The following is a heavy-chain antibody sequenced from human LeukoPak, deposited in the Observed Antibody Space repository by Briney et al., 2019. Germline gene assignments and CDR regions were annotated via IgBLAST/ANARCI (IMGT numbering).Heavy chain of an antibody. V-gene: IGHV1-2*02. CDR3: GSVRGILSYFDL. D-gene: IGHD3-16*01. J-gene: IGHJ2*01. Sequence: ASVKVSCKASRYTFSDYYIHWVRQAPGQGPEWMGWINLNTGGTNYAQKFDGRFSMTRDTSINTAFMELSGLTFDDTAVYYCGSVRGILSYFDLWGRGTLVTVSS. CDR1: RYTFSDYY. CDR2: INLNTGGT.